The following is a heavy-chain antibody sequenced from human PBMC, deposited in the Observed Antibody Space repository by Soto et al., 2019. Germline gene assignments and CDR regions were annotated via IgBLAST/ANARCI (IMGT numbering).Heavy chain of an antibody. CDR3: ARVQSGAAREDNWFDP. V-gene: IGHV4-59*01. Sequence: SETLSLTCTVSGGSIRSYYWSLIRQPPGKGLEWIGYIYYSGSTNYNPSLKSRVTISVDTSKNQFSLKLSSVTAADTAVYYCARVQSGAAREDNWFDPWGQGTLVTVSS. CDR2: IYYSGST. CDR1: GGSIRSYY. D-gene: IGHD6-6*01. J-gene: IGHJ5*02.